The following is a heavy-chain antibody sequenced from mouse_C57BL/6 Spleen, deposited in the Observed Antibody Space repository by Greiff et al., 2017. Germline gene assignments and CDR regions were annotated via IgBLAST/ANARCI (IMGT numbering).Heavy chain of an antibody. CDR3: ARGGTTVPPDY. J-gene: IGHJ2*01. D-gene: IGHD1-1*01. Sequence: VQLQQSGAELVKPGASVKMSCKASGYTFTSYWITWVKQRPGQGLEWIGDIYPGSGSTNYNEKFKSKATLTVDTSSSTAYMQLSSLTSEDSAVYYCARGGTTVPPDYWGQGTTLTVSS. V-gene: IGHV1-55*01. CDR1: GYTFTSYW. CDR2: IYPGSGST.